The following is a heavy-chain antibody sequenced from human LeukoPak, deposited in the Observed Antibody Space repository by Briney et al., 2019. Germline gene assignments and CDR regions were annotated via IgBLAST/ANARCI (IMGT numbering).Heavy chain of an antibody. D-gene: IGHD6-19*01. J-gene: IGHJ4*02. CDR2: IYYSGST. V-gene: IGHV4-59*01. CDR3: ARDLYSSGWFDY. CDR1: GGSISSYY. Sequence: KSSETPSLTCTVSGGSISSYYWSWIRKPPGKGLEWIGYIYYSGSTNYNPSLKSRVTISVDTSKNQFSLKLSSVTAADTAVYYCARDLYSSGWFDYWGQGTLVTVSS.